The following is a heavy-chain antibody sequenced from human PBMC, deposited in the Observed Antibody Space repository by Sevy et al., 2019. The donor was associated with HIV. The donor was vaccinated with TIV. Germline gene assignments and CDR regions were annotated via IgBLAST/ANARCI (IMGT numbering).Heavy chain of an antibody. J-gene: IGHJ3*02. CDR2: VYYTGGT. CDR1: GGSINSDH. Sequence: SETLSLACTVSGGSINSDHWNWIRQPPGKGLEWIGYVYYTGGTNYNPSLKNRVTISVDRTKNQFSLKLTSVTAADTAVYYCARRNDFDIWGQGTMVTISS. CDR3: ARRNDFDI. V-gene: IGHV4-59*08.